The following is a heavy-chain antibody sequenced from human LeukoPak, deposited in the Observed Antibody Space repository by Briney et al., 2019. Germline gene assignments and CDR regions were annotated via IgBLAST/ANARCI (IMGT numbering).Heavy chain of an antibody. CDR3: ARGHYCSSTSCYTGYNWFDP. Sequence: SETLSLTCAVSGGSISSGGYSRSWIRQPPRKGLEWIGYIYHSGSTYYNPSLKSRVTISVDRSKNQFSLKLSSVTAADTAVYYCARGHYCSSTSCYTGYNWFDPWGQGTLVTVSS. D-gene: IGHD2-2*02. CDR1: GGSISSGGYS. V-gene: IGHV4-30-2*01. J-gene: IGHJ5*02. CDR2: IYHSGST.